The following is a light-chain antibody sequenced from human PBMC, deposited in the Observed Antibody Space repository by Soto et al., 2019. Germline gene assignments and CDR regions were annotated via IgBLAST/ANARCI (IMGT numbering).Light chain of an antibody. V-gene: IGLV1-44*01. Sequence: QPVLTQPPSASGTPGQRVTISCSGSSSNIGSKTVNWYQQLPGTAPKLLIYSNNQRPSGVPDLFSGSKSGTSASLAISGLQYEDESDYYCAAWDDSLNGVVFGGGTKLTVL. CDR1: SSNIGSKT. CDR3: AAWDDSLNGVV. J-gene: IGLJ3*02. CDR2: SNN.